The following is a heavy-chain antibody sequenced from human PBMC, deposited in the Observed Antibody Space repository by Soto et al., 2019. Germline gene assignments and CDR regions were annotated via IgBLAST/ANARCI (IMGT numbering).Heavy chain of an antibody. J-gene: IGHJ4*02. D-gene: IGHD5-12*01. CDR3: ERDWASGYDQPVHHDF. CDR2: IWYDGSNK. Sequence: GGSLRLSCAASGFTFSSYGMHWVRQAPGKGLEWVAVIWYDGSNKYYADSVKGRFTISRDNSKNTLYLQMNSLRAEDTAVYYCERDWASGYDQPVHHDFWGQGP. CDR1: GFTFSSYG. V-gene: IGHV3-33*01.